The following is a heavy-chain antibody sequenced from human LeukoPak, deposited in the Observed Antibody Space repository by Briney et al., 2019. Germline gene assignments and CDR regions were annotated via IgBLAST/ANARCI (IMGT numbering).Heavy chain of an antibody. D-gene: IGHD3-3*01. J-gene: IGHJ3*02. CDR3: ARAGGYDFWSGYAFDI. Sequence: GASVKVSCKASGYTFTGYYMHWVRQAPGQGLEWVGWINPNSGGTNYAQKFQGRVTMTRDTSTSTAYMELSRLRSDDTAVYYCARAGGYDFWSGYAFDIWGQGTMVTVSS. CDR1: GYTFTGYY. V-gene: IGHV1-2*02. CDR2: INPNSGGT.